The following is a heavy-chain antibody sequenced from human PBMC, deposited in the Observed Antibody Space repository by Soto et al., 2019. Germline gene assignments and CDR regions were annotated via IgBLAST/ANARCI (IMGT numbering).Heavy chain of an antibody. CDR1: GFTFSNYW. CDR3: ARVAVGYYYMHV. CDR2: INSDGSRT. J-gene: IGHJ6*03. V-gene: IGHV3-74*01. Sequence: EVQLVESGGGLVQPGGSLRLSCAASGFTFSNYWMHWVRQAPGKGLVWVSRINSDGSRTNYADSVKGRFTISRDNAKDTLYLQTNSLRVEDTAVYYCARVAVGYYYMHVLAKGDTVTVS.